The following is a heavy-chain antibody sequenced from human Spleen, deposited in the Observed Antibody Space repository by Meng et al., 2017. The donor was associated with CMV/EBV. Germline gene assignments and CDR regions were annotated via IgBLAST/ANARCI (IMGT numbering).Heavy chain of an antibody. J-gene: IGHJ3*02. V-gene: IGHV5-51*01. Sequence: GESLKISCEGSGYRFTSYWIAWVRQMPGKGLEWMGIIYPGDSDTRYSPSFQGQVTISADESISTAYLQWSSLKASDTAMYYCARQYCSGTTCSSEAFDIWGQGTMVTV. CDR3: ARQYCSGTTCSSEAFDI. CDR2: IYPGDSDT. CDR1: GYRFTSYW. D-gene: IGHD2-2*01.